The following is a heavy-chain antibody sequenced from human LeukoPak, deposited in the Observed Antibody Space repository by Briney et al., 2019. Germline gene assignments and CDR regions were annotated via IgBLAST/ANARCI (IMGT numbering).Heavy chain of an antibody. Sequence: SETLSLTCTVSGGSISSSIYYWGWIRQPPGKGLEWIGSIFHNGNTYYNSSLKGRLTVSVDTSKNQFSLKLSSVTAADTAVYYCARGYCTNAVCSLGPTQAWGQGTLVTVSS. CDR2: IFHNGNT. V-gene: IGHV4-39*07. J-gene: IGHJ4*02. D-gene: IGHD2-8*01. CDR1: GGSISSSIYY. CDR3: ARGYCTNAVCSLGPTQA.